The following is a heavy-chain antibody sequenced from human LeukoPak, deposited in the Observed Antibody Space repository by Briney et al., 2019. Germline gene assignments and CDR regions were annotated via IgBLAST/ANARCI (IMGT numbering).Heavy chain of an antibody. Sequence: GGSLRLSCAASGFTFSSYWMSWVRQAPGKGLEWEANIKQDGSEKYYVDSVKGRFTISRDNAKNSLYLQMNSLRAEDTAVYYCARRTVVPAAEYERWGQGTLVTVSS. CDR1: GFTFSSYW. CDR2: IKQDGSEK. J-gene: IGHJ4*02. D-gene: IGHD2-2*01. V-gene: IGHV3-7*01. CDR3: ARRTVVPAAEYER.